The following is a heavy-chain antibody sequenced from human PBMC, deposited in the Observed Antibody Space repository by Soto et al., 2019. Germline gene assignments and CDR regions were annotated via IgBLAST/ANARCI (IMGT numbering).Heavy chain of an antibody. J-gene: IGHJ6*03. CDR1: GFSLSTSVVG. CDR2: IYWDDDK. V-gene: IGHV2-5*02. D-gene: IGHD2-21*02. CDR3: AHSRKPGGDTEYYYYYMDV. Sequence: QITLKESGPTLVKPTQTLTLTCTFSGFSLSTSVVGVGWIRQPPGKALEWLALIYWDDDKRYSPSLKSRLTITKDTSKNQVVLTRTNMDPVDTATYYCAHSRKPGGDTEYYYYYMDVWGKGTTVTVSS.